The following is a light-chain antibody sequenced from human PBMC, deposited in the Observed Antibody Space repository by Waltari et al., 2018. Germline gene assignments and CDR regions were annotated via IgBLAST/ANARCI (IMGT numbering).Light chain of an antibody. Sequence: QSALTQPASASGSPGQSITISCTGTSSDVGTYNLVSWYQHHPGKTPKLIIYEVTKRPSGVSNRFTGSKSGNTASLTISGLQAEDETEYYCCSYVGGNSVIFGGGTKLTVL. CDR3: CSYVGGNSVI. CDR1: SSDVGTYNL. V-gene: IGLV2-23*02. CDR2: EVT. J-gene: IGLJ2*01.